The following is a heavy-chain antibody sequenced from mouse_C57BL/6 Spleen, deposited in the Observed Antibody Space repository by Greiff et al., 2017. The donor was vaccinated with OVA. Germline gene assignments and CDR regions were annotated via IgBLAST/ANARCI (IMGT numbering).Heavy chain of an antibody. CDR3: ARREDGSSSYWYFDV. J-gene: IGHJ1*03. D-gene: IGHD1-1*01. V-gene: IGHV1-72*01. CDR2: IDPNSGGT. Sequence: VQLQQSGAELVKPGASVKLSCKASGYTFTSYWMHWVKQRPGRGLEWIGRIDPNSGGTKYNEKFKSKATLTVDKPSSTAYMQLSSLTSEDSAVYYCARREDGSSSYWYFDVWGTGTTVTVSS. CDR1: GYTFTSYW.